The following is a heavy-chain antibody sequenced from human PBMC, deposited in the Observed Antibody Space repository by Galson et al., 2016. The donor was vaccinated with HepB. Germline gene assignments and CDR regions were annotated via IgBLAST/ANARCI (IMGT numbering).Heavy chain of an antibody. CDR2: ISGTGSNT. J-gene: IGHJ4*02. CDR1: GFALSAYA. V-gene: IGHV3-23*01. Sequence: SLRLSCAASGFALSAYAMAWVRQAPGKGLEWVSAISGTGSNTYYGDSVKGRFTISRDNSKNLLYLPMNSLRADDTALYYCARDGYNDGAFDYWGQGTLVTVSS. D-gene: IGHD5-24*01. CDR3: ARDGYNDGAFDY.